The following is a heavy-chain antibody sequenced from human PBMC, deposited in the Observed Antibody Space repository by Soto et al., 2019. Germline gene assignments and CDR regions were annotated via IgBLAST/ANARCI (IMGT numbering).Heavy chain of an antibody. J-gene: IGHJ4*02. CDR2: INTGNGDT. Sequence: ASVKVSCKASGYTFTRYDMHWVRQAPGQRLEWMGWINTGNGDTKFSQKFQGRVTMTRDTSTSTVYMELSSLRSEDTAVYYCAKGSSSHQRGIDYWGQGTLVTVSS. V-gene: IGHV1-3*04. D-gene: IGHD6-6*01. CDR1: GYTFTRYD. CDR3: AKGSSSHQRGIDY.